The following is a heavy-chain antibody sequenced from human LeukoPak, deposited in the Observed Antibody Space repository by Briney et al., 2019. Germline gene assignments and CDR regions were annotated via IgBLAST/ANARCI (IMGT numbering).Heavy chain of an antibody. D-gene: IGHD3-9*01. CDR3: AKDSTRGTVGYDILTGPLSAFDI. V-gene: IGHV3-9*01. Sequence: GGSLRLSCAASGFTFDDYAMHWVRQAPGKGLEWVSGISWNSGSIGYADSVKGRFTISRDNAKNSLYLQMNSLRAEDTALYYCAKDSTRGTVGYDILTGPLSAFDIWGQGTMVTVSS. CDR1: GFTFDDYA. CDR2: ISWNSGSI. J-gene: IGHJ3*02.